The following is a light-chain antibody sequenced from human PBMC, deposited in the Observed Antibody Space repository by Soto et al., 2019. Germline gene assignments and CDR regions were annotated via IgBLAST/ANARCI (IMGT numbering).Light chain of an antibody. CDR3: QQYGSSPLT. Sequence: DIVVTHSPDSLSVSLRAMSTIYCNSTPSVLYTSNNKNYLAWYQQKPGQPPKLLIYWASTRESGVPDRFSGSGSGTDFTLTISRLGPEDFAVYYCQQYGSSPLTFGGGTKVDIK. CDR2: WAS. CDR1: PSVLYTSNNKNY. V-gene: IGKV4-1*01. J-gene: IGKJ4*01.